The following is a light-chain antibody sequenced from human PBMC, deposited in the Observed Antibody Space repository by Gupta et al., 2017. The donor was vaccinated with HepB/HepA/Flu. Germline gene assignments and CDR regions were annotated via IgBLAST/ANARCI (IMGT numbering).Light chain of an antibody. CDR3: QQSDIVPWT. CDR1: QSITRY. J-gene: IGKJ1*01. V-gene: IGKV1-39*01. Sequence: DIQMTQSPSSLSASVGDRVTITCRASQSITRYLNWYQQKPGKAPKLLIYAASSLQSGVPSRFTGSGSGTDFTLTITSLQPEDFATFYCQQSDIVPWTFGQGTKVEIK. CDR2: AAS.